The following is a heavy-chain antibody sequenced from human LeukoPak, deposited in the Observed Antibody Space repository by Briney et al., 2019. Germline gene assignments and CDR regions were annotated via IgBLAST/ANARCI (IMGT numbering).Heavy chain of an antibody. CDR3: ARGNDCGYSSSWCYFDY. D-gene: IGHD6-13*01. CDR2: INHSGST. V-gene: IGHV4-34*01. CDR1: GGSFSGYY. Sequence: PSETLSLTCAVYGGSFSGYYWSGIRQPPGKGLEWIGEINHSGSTNYDPSLKSRVTISVDTSKNQFSLKLSSVTAADTAVYYCARGNDCGYSSSWCYFDYWGQGTLVTVSS. J-gene: IGHJ4*02.